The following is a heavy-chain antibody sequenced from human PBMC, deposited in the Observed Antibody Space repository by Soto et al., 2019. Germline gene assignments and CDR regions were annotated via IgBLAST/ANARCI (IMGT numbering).Heavy chain of an antibody. CDR1: GGSISSYY. CDR3: ATRYGSSFDY. D-gene: IGHD5-18*01. V-gene: IGHV4-59*08. J-gene: IGHJ4*02. CDR2: IEYSGST. Sequence: QVQLQESGPGLVKPSETLSLTCTVSGGSISSYYWSWIRQPPGKGLEWIGYIEYSGSTNYNPSLTLPVPLSVDPSNTQFSLKLRSVPAADTAVSYCATRYGSSFDYWGQGTLVTVSS.